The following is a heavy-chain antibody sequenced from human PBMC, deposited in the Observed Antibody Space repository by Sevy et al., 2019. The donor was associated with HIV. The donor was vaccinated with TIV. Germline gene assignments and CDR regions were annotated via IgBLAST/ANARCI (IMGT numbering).Heavy chain of an antibody. Sequence: GGSLRLSCAASGFSFSHYWMHWVRLAPGKGLEWVANIKQDESEKYYVASVKGRFTISRDNAKNSVYLQMNSLIPEDTATYYCARGNSGSFDYWGQGTLVTVSS. J-gene: IGHJ4*02. V-gene: IGHV3-7*04. D-gene: IGHD3-22*01. CDR3: ARGNSGSFDY. CDR1: GFSFSHYW. CDR2: IKQDESEK.